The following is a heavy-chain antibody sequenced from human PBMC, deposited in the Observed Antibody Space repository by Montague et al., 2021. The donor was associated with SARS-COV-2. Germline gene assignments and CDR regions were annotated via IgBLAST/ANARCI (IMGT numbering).Heavy chain of an antibody. CDR1: GFTFSSYA. CDR3: ARDVGSYYGMDV. J-gene: IGHJ6*02. V-gene: IGHV3-30*04. CDR2: ISCDGSNK. D-gene: IGHD2-15*01. Sequence: SLRLSCAASGFTFSSYAMHWVRQAPGKGLEWVAVISCDGSNKYYADSVKGRFTISRDNSKNTLYLQMNSLRAEDTAVYYCARDVGSYYGMDVWGQGTTVTVS.